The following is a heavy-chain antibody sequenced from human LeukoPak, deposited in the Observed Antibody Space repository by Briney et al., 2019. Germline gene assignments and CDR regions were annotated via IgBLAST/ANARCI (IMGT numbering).Heavy chain of an antibody. D-gene: IGHD2-21*02. Sequence: PSETLSLTCTVSGGSISSGSYYWSWIRQPAGKGLEWIGRIYTSGSTNYNPSLKSRVTISVDTSKNQFSLKLSSVTAADTAVYYCARSPAVVTHPVPQYYFDYWGQGTLVTVSS. CDR1: GGSISSGSYY. V-gene: IGHV4-61*02. CDR2: IYTSGST. CDR3: ARSPAVVTHPVPQYYFDY. J-gene: IGHJ4*02.